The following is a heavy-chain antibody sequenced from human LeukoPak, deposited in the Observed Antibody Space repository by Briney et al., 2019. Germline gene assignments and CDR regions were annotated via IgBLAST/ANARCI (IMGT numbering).Heavy chain of an antibody. Sequence: GKSLRLSCAASGFPFSYAMHWVRQAPGKGLEWVAGIYFDGRTQFYADSVRGRFTITRDNSKSNLYLQMNSLTAEDTGVYYCAKAMAVPGGGDAFDVWGQGTMVTVSS. J-gene: IGHJ3*01. D-gene: IGHD6-19*01. V-gene: IGHV3-33*06. CDR2: IYFDGRTQ. CDR1: GFPFSYA. CDR3: AKAMAVPGGGDAFDV.